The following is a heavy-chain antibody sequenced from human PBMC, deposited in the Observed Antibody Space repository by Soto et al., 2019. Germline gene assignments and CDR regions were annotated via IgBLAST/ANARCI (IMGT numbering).Heavy chain of an antibody. CDR1: GGSISSSSYY. V-gene: IGHV4-39*01. CDR2: IYYSGST. Sequence: SETLSLTCTVSGGSISSSSYYWGWIRQPPGKGLEWIGSIYYSGSTYYNPSLKSRVTISVDTSKNQFSLKLSSVTAADTAVYYCASQYPGKYSSGWYPSDYWGQGTLVTVSS. D-gene: IGHD6-19*01. CDR3: ASQYPGKYSSGWYPSDY. J-gene: IGHJ4*02.